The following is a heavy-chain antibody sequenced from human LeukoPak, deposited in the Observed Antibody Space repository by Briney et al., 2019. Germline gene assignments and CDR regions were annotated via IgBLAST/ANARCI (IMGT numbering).Heavy chain of an antibody. CDR2: IWYDGSNK. CDR1: GFTFSSYG. V-gene: IGHV3-33*01. Sequence: PGGSLRLSCAASGFTFSSYGMHWVRQAPGKGLEWVAVIWYDGSNKYYADSVKGRFTISRDNSKNTLYLQMNSLRAEDTAVYYCARDFGEWLPHIDYWGQGTLVTVSS. J-gene: IGHJ4*02. D-gene: IGHD3-3*01. CDR3: ARDFGEWLPHIDY.